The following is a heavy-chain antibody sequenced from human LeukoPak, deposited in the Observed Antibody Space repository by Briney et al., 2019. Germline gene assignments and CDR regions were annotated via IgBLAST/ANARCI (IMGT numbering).Heavy chain of an antibody. Sequence: SETLSLTCTVSGGSISTTGRYWSWLRQPPGKGLEWIGYISSSGSVNDNPSLRSRVTISVDTSKNQFFLNLSSVSAADTAVYYCARIPLGYSGAYYFDYWGQGTLVTVSP. D-gene: IGHD5-12*01. CDR1: GGSISTTGRY. J-gene: IGHJ4*02. CDR2: ISSSGSV. CDR3: ARIPLGYSGAYYFDY. V-gene: IGHV4-61*05.